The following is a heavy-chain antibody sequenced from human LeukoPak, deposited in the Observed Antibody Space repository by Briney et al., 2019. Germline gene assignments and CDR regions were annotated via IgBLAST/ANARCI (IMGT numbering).Heavy chain of an antibody. V-gene: IGHV4-39*05. CDR2: IYYSGRT. J-gene: IGHJ5*02. Sequence: PSETPSLTCTVSGVSVTSSNYYWDWIRQPPGKGLEWIGTIYYSGRTYYNPSLKSRVTISVDTSKNQFSLKLSSVTAADTAIYYCATSWMQLWSPPDAWGQGTLVTVSS. CDR1: GVSVTSSNYY. D-gene: IGHD5-18*01. CDR3: ATSWMQLWSPPDA.